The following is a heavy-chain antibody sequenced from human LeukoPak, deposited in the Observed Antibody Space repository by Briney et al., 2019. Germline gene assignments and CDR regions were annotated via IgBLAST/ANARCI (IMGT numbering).Heavy chain of an antibody. D-gene: IGHD3-3*01. CDR3: ARQDFGVAGAFDI. Sequence: GESLKISCKGSGDIFSSHWIGWVRQMSGKGLEWMGSIYPGDSDTRYSPSFRGQVTISVDKSISTAYLQWSSLKASDTAMYYCARQDFGVAGAFDIWGQGTMVTVSS. CDR1: GDIFSSHW. J-gene: IGHJ3*02. V-gene: IGHV5-51*01. CDR2: IYPGDSDT.